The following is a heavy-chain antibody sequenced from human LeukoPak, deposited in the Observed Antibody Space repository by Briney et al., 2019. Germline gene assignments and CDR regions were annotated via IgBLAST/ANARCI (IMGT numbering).Heavy chain of an antibody. D-gene: IGHD6-19*01. Sequence: SETLSLTCTVSGGSMSSYYWSWIRQPPGKGLEWIGYIYYSGSTNYNPSLKSRVTISLDMSKNQFSLKLTSVTAADTAVYFCARGFSSGLYFDYWGQGTLVTVSS. CDR1: GGSMSSYY. CDR3: ARGFSSGLYFDY. V-gene: IGHV4-59*01. J-gene: IGHJ4*02. CDR2: IYYSGST.